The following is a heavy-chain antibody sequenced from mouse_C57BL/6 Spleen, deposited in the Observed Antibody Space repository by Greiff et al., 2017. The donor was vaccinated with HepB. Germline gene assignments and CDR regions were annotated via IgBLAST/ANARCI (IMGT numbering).Heavy chain of an antibody. CDR1: GYTFTDYY. V-gene: IGHV1-26*01. CDR2: INPNNGGT. D-gene: IGHD1-1*01. Sequence: EVQLQQSGPELVKPGASVKISCKASGYTFTDYYMNWVKQSHGKSLEWIGDINPNNGGTSYNQKFKGKATLTVDKSSSTAYMELRSLTSEDSAVYYCARFSSPYYYAMDYWGQGTSVTVSS. CDR3: ARFSSPYYYAMDY. J-gene: IGHJ4*01.